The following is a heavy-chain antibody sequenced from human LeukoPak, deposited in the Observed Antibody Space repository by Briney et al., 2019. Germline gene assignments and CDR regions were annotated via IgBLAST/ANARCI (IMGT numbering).Heavy chain of an antibody. Sequence: PSETLSLTCTVSGYSISSGYYWGWIRQPPGKGLEWIGSIYHSGSTYYNPSLKSRVTISVDTSKNQFSLKLSSVTAADTAVYYCATHYGDYGDTTRFDYWGQGTLVTVSS. J-gene: IGHJ4*02. V-gene: IGHV4-38-2*02. CDR1: GYSISSGYY. CDR2: IYHSGST. CDR3: ATHYGDYGDTTRFDY. D-gene: IGHD4-17*01.